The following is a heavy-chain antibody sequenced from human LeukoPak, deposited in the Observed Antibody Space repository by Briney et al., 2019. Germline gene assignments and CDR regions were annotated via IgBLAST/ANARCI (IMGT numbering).Heavy chain of an antibody. CDR2: IYYSGST. CDR1: GGSISSYY. CDR3: AREPGIAAAGPNYYYYYGMDV. D-gene: IGHD6-13*01. J-gene: IGHJ6*02. V-gene: IGHV4-59*01. Sequence: SETLSLTCTVSGGSISSYYWSWIRQPPGKGLEWIGYIYYSGSTNYNPSLKSRVTISVDTSKNQFSLKLSSVTAADTAVYYCAREPGIAAAGPNYYYYYGMDVRGQGTTVTVSS.